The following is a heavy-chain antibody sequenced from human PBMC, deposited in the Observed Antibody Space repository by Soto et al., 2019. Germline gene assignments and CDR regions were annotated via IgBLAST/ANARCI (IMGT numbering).Heavy chain of an antibody. CDR2: IDPSDSYT. CDR3: ATRRDGYNSDYYGMDV. Sequence: PGESLKISCKGSGYSFTSYWISWVRQMPGKGLEWMGRIDPSDSYTNYSPSFQGHVTISADKSISTPYLQWSSLKASDTAMYYCATRRDGYNSDYYGMDVWGQGTTVTVSS. D-gene: IGHD5-12*01. J-gene: IGHJ6*02. CDR1: GYSFTSYW. V-gene: IGHV5-10-1*01.